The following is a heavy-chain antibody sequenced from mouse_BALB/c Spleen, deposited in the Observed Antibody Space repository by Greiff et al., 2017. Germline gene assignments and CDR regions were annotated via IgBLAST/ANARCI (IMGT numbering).Heavy chain of an antibody. D-gene: IGHD2-1*01. CDR3: TRGNWRYWYFDV. CDR1: GYTFTSYW. J-gene: IGHJ1*01. Sequence: VQLQQSGTVLARPGASVKMSCKASGYTFTSYWMHWVKQRPGQGLEWIGAIYPGNSDTSYNQKFKGKAKLTAVTSTSTAYMELSSLTNEDSAVYYCTRGNWRYWYFDVWGAGTTVTVSS. V-gene: IGHV1-5*01. CDR2: IYPGNSDT.